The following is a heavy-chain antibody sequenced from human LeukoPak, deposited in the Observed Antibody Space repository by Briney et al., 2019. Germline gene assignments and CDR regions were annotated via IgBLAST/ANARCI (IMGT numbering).Heavy chain of an antibody. CDR2: IYSDGSI. CDR1: GLTVSSD. V-gene: IGHV3-66*01. J-gene: IGHJ4*02. Sequence: GGSLRLSCAASGLTVSSDMSWDRQAPGKGLKWVSVIYSDGSIYYADSVKGRFTISRDKSKNTMYLQMNTVSAEDTAVYYCARPPYGGVDFWGQGTAVTVSS. CDR3: ARPPYGGVDF. D-gene: IGHD4-23*01.